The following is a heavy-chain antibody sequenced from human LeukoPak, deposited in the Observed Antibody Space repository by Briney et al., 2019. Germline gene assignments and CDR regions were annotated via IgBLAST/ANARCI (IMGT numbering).Heavy chain of an antibody. Sequence: ETLSLTCTVSGGSISSSSYYWGWIRQPPGKGLEWIGSIYYSGSTYYNPSLKSRVTISVDTSKNQFSLKLSSVTAADTAVYYCARDFRVDTAMVTTYYFDYWGQGTLVTVSS. CDR2: IYYSGST. J-gene: IGHJ4*02. V-gene: IGHV4-39*07. CDR1: GGSISSSSYY. CDR3: ARDFRVDTAMVTTYYFDY. D-gene: IGHD5-18*01.